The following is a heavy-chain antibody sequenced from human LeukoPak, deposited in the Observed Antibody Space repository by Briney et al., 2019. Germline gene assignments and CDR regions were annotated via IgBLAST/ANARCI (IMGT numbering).Heavy chain of an antibody. CDR1: GFTFSSYW. Sequence: GGSLRLSCAASGFTFSSYWMSWVRQAPGKGLEWVANIKQDGSEKYYVDTVKGRFTISRDNAKNSLYLQMNSLRAEETAVYYCARGSYDVSRNFDYWGQGALVTVSS. CDR2: IKQDGSEK. D-gene: IGHD3-10*02. V-gene: IGHV3-7*01. J-gene: IGHJ4*02. CDR3: ARGSYDVSRNFDY.